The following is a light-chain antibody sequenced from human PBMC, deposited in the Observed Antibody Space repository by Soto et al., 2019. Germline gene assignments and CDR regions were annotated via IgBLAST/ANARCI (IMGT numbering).Light chain of an antibody. V-gene: IGKV3-11*01. J-gene: IGKJ1*01. Sequence: EIGLTQSPATLSLSPGERATLSCRASQSVSSYLAWYQQKPGQAPRLLIYDASNRATGIPARFSGGGSGTDFTLTISSLEPEDFAVYYCQQRSNWPRTFGQGTKVEIK. CDR3: QQRSNWPRT. CDR1: QSVSSY. CDR2: DAS.